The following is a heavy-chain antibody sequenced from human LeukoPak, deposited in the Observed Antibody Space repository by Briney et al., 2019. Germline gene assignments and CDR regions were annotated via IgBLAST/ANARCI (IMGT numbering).Heavy chain of an antibody. Sequence: GGSLRLSCAASGFTFSDYYMSWIRQAPGKGLEWVSYISSSGSTIYYADSVKGRFTISRDNAKNSLYLQMNSLRAEDTAVYYCASCGGDCYLWAFDIWGQGTMVTVSS. CDR1: GFTFSDYY. CDR3: ASCGGDCYLWAFDI. D-gene: IGHD2-21*02. J-gene: IGHJ3*02. CDR2: ISSSGSTI. V-gene: IGHV3-11*01.